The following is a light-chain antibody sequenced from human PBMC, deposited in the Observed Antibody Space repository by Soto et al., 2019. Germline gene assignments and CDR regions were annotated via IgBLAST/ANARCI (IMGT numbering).Light chain of an antibody. J-gene: IGLJ2*01. CDR1: SSDVGGYNY. Sequence: QSALTQPASVSGSPGQSITISCTGTSSDVGGYNYVSWYQHHPDKAPKLMIFEVSNRPSGVSNRFSGSKSGYTASLTISGLQAEDEADYYCSSYTDSNTPVFGGGTKLTVL. V-gene: IGLV2-14*01. CDR3: SSYTDSNTPV. CDR2: EVS.